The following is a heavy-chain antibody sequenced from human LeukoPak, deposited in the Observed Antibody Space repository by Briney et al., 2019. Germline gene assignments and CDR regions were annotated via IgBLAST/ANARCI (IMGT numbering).Heavy chain of an antibody. CDR1: GFNFRTYG. D-gene: IGHD2-21*01. CDR2: IWDDGRNQ. J-gene: IGHJ4*02. V-gene: IGHV3-33*06. Sequence: GGSLRLSCAASGFNFRTYGMHWVRQAPGKGLEWVADIWDDGRNQFYADSVKGRFTVSRDNSKNTLSLQMNSLRAEDTAVYYCAKERGPYSAFDSSGQGNLVTVSP. CDR3: AKERGPYSAFDS.